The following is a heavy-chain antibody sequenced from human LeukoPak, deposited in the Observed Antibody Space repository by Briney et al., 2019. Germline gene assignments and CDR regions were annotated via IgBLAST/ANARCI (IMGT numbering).Heavy chain of an antibody. D-gene: IGHD6-19*01. V-gene: IGHV1-18*01. CDR2: ISAYNGNT. J-gene: IGHJ4*02. Sequence: ASVKVSCKASGYTFTSYGISWVRQAPGQGLEWMGWISAYNGNTNYAQKLQGRVTMTTDTSTSTVYMELSSLRSEDTAVYYCAREGSGWSRDFDYWGQGTLVTVSS. CDR3: AREGSGWSRDFDY. CDR1: GYTFTSYG.